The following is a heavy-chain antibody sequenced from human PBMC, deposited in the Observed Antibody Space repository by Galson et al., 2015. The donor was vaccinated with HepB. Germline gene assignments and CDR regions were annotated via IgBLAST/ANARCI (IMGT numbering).Heavy chain of an antibody. V-gene: IGHV1-18*04. CDR3: AREYDSSGYYYGYYYYYYGMDV. Sequence: SVKVSCKASGYTFTSYGISWVRQAPGQGLEWMGWISAYNGNTNYAQKLQGRVTMTTDTSTSTAYMELRSLRSDDTAVYYCAREYDSSGYYYGYYYYYYGMDVWGQGTTVTVSS. CDR2: ISAYNGNT. J-gene: IGHJ6*02. CDR1: GYTFTSYG. D-gene: IGHD3-22*01.